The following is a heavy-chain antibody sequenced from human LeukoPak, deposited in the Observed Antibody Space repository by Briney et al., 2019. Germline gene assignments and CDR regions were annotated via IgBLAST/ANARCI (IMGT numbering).Heavy chain of an antibody. CDR2: IKKDGSEK. CDR3: AMEQQQLYGMDV. V-gene: IGHV3-7*04. Sequence: GGSLRLSCAASGFTFSNYWMTWVRQAPGKGLEWVADIKKDGSEKSYVDSVRGRFTISRDNAKTSMYLQMNSLRVEDTAVYYCAMEQQQLYGMDVWGQGTTVTVSS. J-gene: IGHJ6*02. CDR1: GFTFSNYW. D-gene: IGHD6-13*01.